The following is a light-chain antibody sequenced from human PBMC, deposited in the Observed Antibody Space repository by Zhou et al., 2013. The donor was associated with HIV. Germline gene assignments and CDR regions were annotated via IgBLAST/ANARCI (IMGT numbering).Light chain of an antibody. V-gene: IGLV2-18*02. CDR3: GSYAGNSRWI. J-gene: IGLJ2*01. CDR1: SSDVGSYNR. Sequence: QSALTQPASVSGSPGQSIAISCTGTSSDVGSYNRVSWYQQSPGTGPKLMIYEVSNRPSGVPDRFSGSKSGNTASLTVSGLQVEDEAEYYCGSYAGNSRWIFGGGTKLTVL. CDR2: EVS.